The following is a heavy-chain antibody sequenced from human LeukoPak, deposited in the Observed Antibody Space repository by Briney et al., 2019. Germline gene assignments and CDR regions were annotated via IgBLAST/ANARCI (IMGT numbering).Heavy chain of an antibody. D-gene: IGHD4-23*01. CDR1: GFTVSDNY. CDR2: IYSGGST. J-gene: IGHJ4*02. CDR3: ARAAGGGGNRFDY. V-gene: IGHV3-53*01. Sequence: PGGSLRLSCAASGFTVSDNYMSWVRQAPGKGLEWVSVIYSGGSTYYADSVKGRSSISRDNSKNTLYLQMNSLRAEDTAVYYCARAAGGGGNRFDYWGQGTLVTVSS.